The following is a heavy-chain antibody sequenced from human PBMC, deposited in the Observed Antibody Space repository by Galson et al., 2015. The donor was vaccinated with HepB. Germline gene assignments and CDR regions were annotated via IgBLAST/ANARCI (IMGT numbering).Heavy chain of an antibody. J-gene: IGHJ4*02. CDR3: AKDGEFRFVEWLSPDIPSSDSFDS. V-gene: IGHV3-30*18. D-gene: IGHD3-3*01. Sequence: SLRLSCAASGFTFSSYGMNWVRQAPGRELEWVAAITNDGSKKDYADSVKGRFTVSRDKSKNTVYLQMDSLRREDTALYYCAKDGEFRFVEWLSPDIPSSDSFDSWGQATLLTSSS. CDR2: ITNDGSKK. CDR1: GFTFSSYG.